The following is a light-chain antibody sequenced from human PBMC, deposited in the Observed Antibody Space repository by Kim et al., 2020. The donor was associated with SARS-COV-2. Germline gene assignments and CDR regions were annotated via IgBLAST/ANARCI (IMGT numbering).Light chain of an antibody. CDR2: DVT. V-gene: IGLV2-11*01. CDR1: TSNVGNYNY. J-gene: IGLJ2*01. Sequence: QSFTISCTGTTSNVGNYNYVSLYQQHPGKAPKLIIYDVTKRPSGVPDRFSGSKSGNAASLTISGLQTEDEADYYCCSYAGTYTFTFGGGTKVTVL. CDR3: CSYAGTYTFT.